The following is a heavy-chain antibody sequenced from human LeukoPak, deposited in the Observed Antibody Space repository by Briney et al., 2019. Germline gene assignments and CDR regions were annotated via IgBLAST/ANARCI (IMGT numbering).Heavy chain of an antibody. Sequence: GGSLRLSCAAPGFTFSGFAMSLVRQGPGNGLEWVSAISASGSSTYYADSVKGRFTISRDNSNNTLYLRLNNLRADDTAVYYCVKGHYDTVWGQGNLGAV. CDR3: VKGHYDTV. CDR1: GFTFSGFA. D-gene: IGHD3-22*01. V-gene: IGHV3-23*01. CDR2: ISASGSST. J-gene: IGHJ4*02.